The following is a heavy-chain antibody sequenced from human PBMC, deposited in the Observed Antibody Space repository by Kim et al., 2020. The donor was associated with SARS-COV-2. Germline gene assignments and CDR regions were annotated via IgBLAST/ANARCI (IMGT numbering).Heavy chain of an antibody. CDR3: ARLSSYDFWSGYHQPSRYFDY. CDR2: IYPGDSDT. Sequence: GESLQISCKGSGYRFTSYWIGWVRQMPGKGLEWMGIIYPGDSDTRYSPSFQGQVTISADKSISTAYLQWSSLKASDTAMYYCARLSSYDFWSGYHQPSRYFDYWGQGTLVTVSS. CDR1: GYRFTSYW. J-gene: IGHJ4*02. D-gene: IGHD3-3*01. V-gene: IGHV5-51*01.